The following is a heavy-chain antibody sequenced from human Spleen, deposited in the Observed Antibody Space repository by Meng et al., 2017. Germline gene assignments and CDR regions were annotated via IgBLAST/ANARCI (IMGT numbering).Heavy chain of an antibody. D-gene: IGHD2-15*01. CDR3: VRDFGGKLDF. CDR1: GFTFTDYA. V-gene: IGHV3-30-3*01. CDR2: VSHDGNSG. Sequence: QIQLVESGGGVVQPGGSLRLSCATSGFTFTDYAMHWVRQAPGRGPEWVAIVSHDGNSGCYADSVKGRFSVSRDNFKNIQFLHMNSLRPEDTAVYHCVRDFGGKLDFWGQGTLVTVSS. J-gene: IGHJ4*02.